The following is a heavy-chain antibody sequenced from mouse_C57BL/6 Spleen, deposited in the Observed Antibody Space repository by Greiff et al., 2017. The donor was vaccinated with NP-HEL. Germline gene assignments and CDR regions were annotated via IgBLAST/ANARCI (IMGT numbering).Heavy chain of an antibody. CDR1: GYTFTDYN. D-gene: IGHD2-3*01. J-gene: IGHJ4*01. V-gene: IGHV1-22*01. CDR2: INPNNGGT. CDR3: ARKGDGYPFYAMDY. Sequence: VQLQQSGPELVKPGASVKMSCKASGYTFTDYNMHWVKQSHGKSLEWIGYINPNNGGTSYNQKFKGKATLTVNKSSSTAYMELRSLTSEDAAVYYCARKGDGYPFYAMDYWGQGTSVTVSS.